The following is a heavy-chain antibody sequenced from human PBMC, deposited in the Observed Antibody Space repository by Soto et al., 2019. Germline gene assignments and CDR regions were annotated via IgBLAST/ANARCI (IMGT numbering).Heavy chain of an antibody. D-gene: IGHD3-10*01. CDR1: GYTFTSYY. J-gene: IGHJ6*03. V-gene: IGHV1-46*01. CDR3: AADFYGSGPYRYYMDV. Sequence: ASVKVSCKASGYTFTSYYMHWVRQAPGQGLEWMGIINPSGGSTSYAQKFQGRVTMTRDTSTSTVYMELSSLRSEDTAVYYCAADFYGSGPYRYYMDVWGKGTTVSVSS. CDR2: INPSGGST.